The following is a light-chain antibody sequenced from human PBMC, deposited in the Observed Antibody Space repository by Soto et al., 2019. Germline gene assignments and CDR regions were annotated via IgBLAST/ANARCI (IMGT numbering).Light chain of an antibody. CDR3: ATWDDSLNGQGV. CDR2: DVS. Sequence: QSALTQPRSVSGSPGQSVTISCTGTSSDVGGYNYVSWYQQHPGKAPKLMIYDVSKRPSGVPDRFSGSKSGNTASLTISGLQAEDEADYFCATWDDSLNGQGVFGGGTKLTVL. J-gene: IGLJ2*01. V-gene: IGLV2-11*01. CDR1: SSDVGGYNY.